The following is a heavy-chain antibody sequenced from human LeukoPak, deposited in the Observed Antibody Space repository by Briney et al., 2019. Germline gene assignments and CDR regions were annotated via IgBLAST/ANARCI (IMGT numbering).Heavy chain of an antibody. CDR2: ISGSGGST. J-gene: IGHJ2*01. V-gene: IGHV3-23*01. CDR3: ATGPDGCSGGSCYPKDWYFDL. D-gene: IGHD2-15*01. CDR1: GFVFRNYF. Sequence: GGSLRLSCAASGFVFRNYFMSWVRQAPGKGLEWVSAISGSGGSTYYADSVKGRFTISRDNSKNTLYLQMNSLRAEDTAVYYCATGPDGCSGGSCYPKDWYFDLWGRGTLVTVSS.